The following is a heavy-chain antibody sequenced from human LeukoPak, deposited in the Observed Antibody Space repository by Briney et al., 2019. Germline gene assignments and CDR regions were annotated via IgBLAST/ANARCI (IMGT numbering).Heavy chain of an antibody. V-gene: IGHV4-39*07. CDR3: ARDVRWFGELFGWFDP. Sequence: SETLSLTCPVSGGSISSSSYYWGWIRQPPGKGLEWIGSIYYSGSTYYNPSLKSRVTISVDTSKNQFSLKLSSVTAADTAVYYCARDVRWFGELFGWFDPWGQGTLVTVSS. CDR2: IYYSGST. CDR1: GGSISSSSYY. J-gene: IGHJ5*02. D-gene: IGHD3-10*01.